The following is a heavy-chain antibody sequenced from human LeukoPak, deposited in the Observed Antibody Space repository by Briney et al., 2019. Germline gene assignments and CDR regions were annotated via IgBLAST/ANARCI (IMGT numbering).Heavy chain of an antibody. Sequence: PSETLSLTCAVYGGSFSGFYWSWIRQPPGKGLEWIGEMNHGGRTNYNPPLKSRVTISVDTSKNQFSLKLSSVTAADTAVYFCAREYSTSSTAFDIWGQGTMVTVST. CDR2: MNHGGRT. V-gene: IGHV4-34*01. D-gene: IGHD6-6*01. CDR1: GGSFSGFY. J-gene: IGHJ3*02. CDR3: AREYSTSSTAFDI.